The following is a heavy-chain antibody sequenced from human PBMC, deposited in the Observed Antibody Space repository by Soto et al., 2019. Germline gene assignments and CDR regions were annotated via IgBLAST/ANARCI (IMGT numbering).Heavy chain of an antibody. V-gene: IGHV4-39*01. CDR3: GKVLVGATGHTDYDS. Sequence: PSETLSLTCTVSGGSIYRSGYYWGWIRQPPGRGLEWIGNIDYNGVTYSNPSLKSRVTISRDTSKNQFSLKLTPVTAADTALYYCGKVLVGATGHTDYDSWGPGTLVTVSS. CDR1: GGSIYRSGYY. J-gene: IGHJ4*02. CDR2: IDYNGVT. D-gene: IGHD2-15*01.